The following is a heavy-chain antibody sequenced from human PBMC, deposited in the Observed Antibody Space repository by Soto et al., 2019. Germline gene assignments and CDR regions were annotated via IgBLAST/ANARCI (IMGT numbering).Heavy chain of an antibody. CDR1: GVSIDNCYFF. J-gene: IGHJ4*02. Sequence: SESLTLTXDVSGVSIDNCYFFWGWDRQGHGRGREFLGSVYYSGDTYYNPSLKSRVTVSVDTSKNQVSLQVRSVTVAETAMYYCVRIVEAATRRTDFDSWGQGIVVTVSS. V-gene: IGHV4-39*01. D-gene: IGHD2-15*01. CDR2: VYYSGDT. CDR3: VRIVEAATRRTDFDS.